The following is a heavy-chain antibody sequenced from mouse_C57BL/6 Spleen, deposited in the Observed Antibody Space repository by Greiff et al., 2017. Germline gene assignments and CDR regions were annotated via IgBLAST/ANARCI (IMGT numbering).Heavy chain of an antibody. CDR2: IYPGSGNT. J-gene: IGHJ3*01. CDR3: ARCDSSSRCVGWCAY. V-gene: IGHV1-76*01. Sequence: QVQLQQSGAELVRPGASVKLSCKASGYTFTDYYINWVKPRPGQGLEWIARIYPGSGNTYYHEKFKGKATLPAEKSSSTAYMQLSSLSSEETAVYFCARCDSSSRCVGWCAYWGQGTLVTVSA. CDR1: GYTFTDYY. D-gene: IGHD1-1*01.